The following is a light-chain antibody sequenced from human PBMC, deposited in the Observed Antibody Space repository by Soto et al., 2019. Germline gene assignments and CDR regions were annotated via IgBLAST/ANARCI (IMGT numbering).Light chain of an antibody. CDR1: SSDVGGYNY. CDR3: SSYAGSNTYV. V-gene: IGLV2-8*01. J-gene: IGLJ1*01. CDR2: EVS. Sequence: QSALTQPPSASGSPGQSVTISCTGTSSDVGGYNYVSWYQLHPGKAPKLMIFEVSRRPSGVPDRFSGSKSGNTASLTDSGLQAEDEADYYCSSYAGSNTYVFGTGTKLTVL.